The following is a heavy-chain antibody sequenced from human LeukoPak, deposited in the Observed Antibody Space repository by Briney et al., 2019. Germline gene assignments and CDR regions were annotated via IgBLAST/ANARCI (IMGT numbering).Heavy chain of an antibody. CDR3: ARDLYSSGWGYFDY. Sequence: SETLSLTCTVSGYSITSGYNWAWIRQPPGKVLEWIGSIYHSGSTYYNPSLKSRVTISLDTSENQFSLKLSSVTAADTAVYYCARDLYSSGWGYFDYWGQGTLVTVSS. J-gene: IGHJ4*02. CDR2: IYHSGST. V-gene: IGHV4-38-2*02. D-gene: IGHD6-19*01. CDR1: GYSITSGYN.